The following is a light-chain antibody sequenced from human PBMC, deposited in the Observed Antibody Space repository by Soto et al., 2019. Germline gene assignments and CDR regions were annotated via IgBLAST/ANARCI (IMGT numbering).Light chain of an antibody. CDR2: IAH. CDR1: SSNIEGNT. Sequence: QSVLTQPPSLSGTPGQSVTISCSGSSSNIEGNTVHWYQHLPGTAPKLLIYIAHNRPSGIPDRFSGSKSGTSASLAISGLQSEDEADYYCATWDDDLSAAVFGGGTQLTVL. CDR3: ATWDDDLSAAV. J-gene: IGLJ7*01. V-gene: IGLV1-44*01.